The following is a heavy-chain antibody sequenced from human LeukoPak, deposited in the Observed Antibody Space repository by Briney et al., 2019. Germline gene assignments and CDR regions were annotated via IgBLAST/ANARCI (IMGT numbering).Heavy chain of an antibody. CDR2: MNPNSGNT. CDR1: GYTFTSYD. CDR3: ARESSGGNSNWFDP. V-gene: IGHV1-8*01. J-gene: IGHJ5*02. D-gene: IGHD4-23*01. Sequence: ASVKVSCKASGYTFTSYDINWVRQATGQGLEWMGWMNPNSGNTGYAQKFQGRVIMTRNTSISTAYMELSSLRSEDTAVYYCARESSGGNSNWFDPWGQGTLVTVSS.